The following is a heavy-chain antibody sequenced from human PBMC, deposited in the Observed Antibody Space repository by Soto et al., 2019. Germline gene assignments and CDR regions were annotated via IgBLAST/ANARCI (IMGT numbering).Heavy chain of an antibody. Sequence: GGSLRLSCAASGFTFSSYGMHWVRQAPGKGLEWVAVIWYDGSNKYYADSVKGRFTISRDNSKNTLYLQMNSLRAEDTAVYYCARDIVVVPGAFAIWGQGTMVTVSS. J-gene: IGHJ3*02. D-gene: IGHD2-2*01. CDR3: ARDIVVVPGAFAI. CDR2: IWYDGSNK. V-gene: IGHV3-33*01. CDR1: GFTFSSYG.